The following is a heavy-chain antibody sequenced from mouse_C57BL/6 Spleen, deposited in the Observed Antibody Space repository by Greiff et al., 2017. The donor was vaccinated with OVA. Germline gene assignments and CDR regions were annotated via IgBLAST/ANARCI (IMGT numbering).Heavy chain of an antibody. CDR2: IYPGDGDT. CDR1: GYAFSSYW. V-gene: IGHV1-80*01. D-gene: IGHD2-2*01. J-gene: IGHJ2*01. CDR3: AREGGLYTDFDY. Sequence: QVQLQQSGAELVKPGASVKISCKASGYAFSSYWMNWVKQRPGKGLEWIGQIYPGDGDTNYNGKFKGKATLTADKSSSTAYMQLSSLTSEDSAVYFCAREGGLYTDFDYWGQGTTLTVSS.